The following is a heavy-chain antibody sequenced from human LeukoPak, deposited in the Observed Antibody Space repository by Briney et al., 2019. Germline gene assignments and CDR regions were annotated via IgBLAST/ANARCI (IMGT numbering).Heavy chain of an antibody. CDR3: ASSNYYDSSGYYPWYNWFDP. CDR2: ISAYNGNT. J-gene: IGHJ5*02. CDR1: GYTFTSYG. Sequence: ASVKVSCKASGYTFTSYGISWVRQAPGQGLEWMGWISAYNGNTNYAQKLQGRVTMTTNTSTSSAYMELRSLRSDDTAVYYCASSNYYDSSGYYPWYNWFDPWGQGTLVTVSS. D-gene: IGHD3-22*01. V-gene: IGHV1-18*01.